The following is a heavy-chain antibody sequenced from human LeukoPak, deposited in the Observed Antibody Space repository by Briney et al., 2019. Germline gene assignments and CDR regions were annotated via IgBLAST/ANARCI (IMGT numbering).Heavy chain of an antibody. J-gene: IGHJ6*02. CDR3: ARGPSYYDSSGSYGMDV. D-gene: IGHD3-22*01. Sequence: SETLSLTCTVSGGSINSYYWGWIRQPPGKGLEWIGYIYYSGSTYYNPSLKSRVTISVDTSKNQFSLKLSSVTAADTAVYYCARGPSYYDSSGSYGMDVWGQGTTVTVSS. V-gene: IGHV4-59*06. CDR2: IYYSGST. CDR1: GGSINSYY.